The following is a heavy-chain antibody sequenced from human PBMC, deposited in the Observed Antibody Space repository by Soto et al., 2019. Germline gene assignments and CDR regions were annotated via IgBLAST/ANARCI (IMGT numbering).Heavy chain of an antibody. V-gene: IGHV1-69*01. Sequence: QVQLVQSGAGVKKPGSSVKVSCKASGGTFSSYAISWVRQAPGQGLEWMGGIIPIFGTANYAQKFQGRVTITADESTSTAYMELSSLRSEDTAVYYCARDRTTVTYYYSYGMDVWGQGTTVTVSS. CDR3: ARDRTTVTYYYSYGMDV. CDR2: IIPIFGTA. CDR1: GGTFSSYA. J-gene: IGHJ6*02. D-gene: IGHD4-17*01.